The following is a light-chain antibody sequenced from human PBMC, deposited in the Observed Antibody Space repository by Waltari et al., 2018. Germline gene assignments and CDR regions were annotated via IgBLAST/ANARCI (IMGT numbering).Light chain of an antibody. CDR2: EDT. CDR1: ALPDTY. J-gene: IGLJ3*02. V-gene: IGLV3-10*01. Sequence: SYELTQQPSVSVSPGQTARITCSGDALPDTYVFWYQQQSGQAPVLVIVEDTKRPPGIPGGFCGSSSGTTATLTISGAQVEDEADYYCYSTDSSGDHGVFGGGTKLTVL. CDR3: YSTDSSGDHGV.